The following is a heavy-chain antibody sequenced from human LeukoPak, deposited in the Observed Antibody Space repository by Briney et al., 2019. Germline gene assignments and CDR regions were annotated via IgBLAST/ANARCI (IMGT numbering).Heavy chain of an antibody. V-gene: IGHV1-69*06. CDR3: ASRTPSGIAVAGSIDY. Sequence: SVKVSCMASGGTFSSYAISWVRQAPGQGLEWMGRIIPIFGTANYAQKFQGRVTITADKSTSTAYMELSSLRSEDTAVYYCASRTPSGIAVAGSIDYWGQGTLVTVSS. J-gene: IGHJ4*02. CDR2: IIPIFGTA. D-gene: IGHD6-19*01. CDR1: GGTFSSYA.